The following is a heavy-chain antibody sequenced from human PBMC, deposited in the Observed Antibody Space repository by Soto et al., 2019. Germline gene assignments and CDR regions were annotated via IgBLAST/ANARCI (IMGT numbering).Heavy chain of an antibody. CDR2: IYYSGST. J-gene: IGHJ6*02. CDR1: GGSISSGGYY. V-gene: IGHV4-31*03. D-gene: IGHD3-10*01. Sequence: QVQLQESGPGLVKPSQTLSLTCTVSGGSISSGGYYWSWIRQRPGKGLEWIGYIYYSGSTYYNPSLKSRVTISVDTSKNQFSLKLSSVTAADTAVYYCARGLLWFGESPRGSMDVWGQGTTVTVSS. CDR3: ARGLLWFGESPRGSMDV.